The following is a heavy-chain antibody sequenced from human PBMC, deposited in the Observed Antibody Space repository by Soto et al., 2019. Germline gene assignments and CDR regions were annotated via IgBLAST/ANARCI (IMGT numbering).Heavy chain of an antibody. CDR1: GGSISSGGYY. J-gene: IGHJ3*02. Sequence: SETLSLTCTVSGGSISSGGYYWSWIRQHPGKGLEWIGYIYYSGSTYYNPSLKSRVTISVDTSKNQFSLKLSSVTAADTAVYYCVRMTIDAFDIWGQGTMVTVSS. CDR3: VRMTIDAFDI. D-gene: IGHD4-17*01. V-gene: IGHV4-31*03. CDR2: IYYSGST.